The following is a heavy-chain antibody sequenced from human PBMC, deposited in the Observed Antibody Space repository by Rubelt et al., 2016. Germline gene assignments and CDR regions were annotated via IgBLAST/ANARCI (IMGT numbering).Heavy chain of an antibody. Sequence: QITLKESGPTLVKPTQTLTLTCTFSGFSLSTSGVGVGWIRQPPGKALEWLALIYWDVDKRYSPSRKSRRPITKDTSKNQVVLTMTNMDPVDTATYSCAHQLRCLEWAQSFDYWGQGTLVTVSS. CDR1: GFSLSTSGVG. J-gene: IGHJ4*02. V-gene: IGHV2-5*02. CDR3: AHQLRCLEWAQSFDY. CDR2: IYWDVDK. D-gene: IGHD3-3*01.